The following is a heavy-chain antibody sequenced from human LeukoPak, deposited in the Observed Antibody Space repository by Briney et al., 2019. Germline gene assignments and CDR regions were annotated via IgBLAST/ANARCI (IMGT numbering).Heavy chain of an antibody. V-gene: IGHV3-21*01. D-gene: IGHD6-13*01. J-gene: IGHJ3*02. CDR3: ARSDTGVAPHCFDI. Sequence: PGGSLRLSCAASGFTFSSYNMNWVRQAPGKGLEWVSSISSSGSDIYYADSVKGRFTISRDNAKNSLYLQMNSLRAEDTAVYYCARSDTGVAPHCFDIWGQGTMVTVSS. CDR2: ISSSGSDI. CDR1: GFTFSSYN.